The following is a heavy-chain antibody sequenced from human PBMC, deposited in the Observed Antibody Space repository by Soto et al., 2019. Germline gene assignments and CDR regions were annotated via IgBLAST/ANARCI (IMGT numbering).Heavy chain of an antibody. J-gene: IGHJ4*02. D-gene: IGHD3-22*01. CDR3: ARREYDSSGYLYYFDY. CDR1: GYSFTSCW. V-gene: IGHV5-51*01. CDR2: IYPGDSDT. Sequence: PGESLKISCKGSGYSFTSCWIGWVRQMPGKGLEWMGIIYPGDSDTRYSPSFQGQVTISADKSISTAYLQWSSLKASDTAMYYCARREYDSSGYLYYFDYWGQGTLVTVSS.